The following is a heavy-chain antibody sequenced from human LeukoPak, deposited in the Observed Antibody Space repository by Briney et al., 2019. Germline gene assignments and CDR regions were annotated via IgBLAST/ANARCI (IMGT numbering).Heavy chain of an antibody. CDR2: ISAYNGNT. V-gene: IGHV1-18*01. D-gene: IGHD2-2*01. J-gene: IGHJ5*02. CDR3: ARDQGRRVVVPAAAFDP. CDR1: GYTFTSYG. Sequence: ASVKVSCKASGYTFTSYGISWVRQAPGQGLEWMGWISAYNGNTNYAQKLQGRVTMTTDTSTSTAYMELRSLRSDDTAVYYCARDQGRRVVVPAAAFDPWGQGTLVTVSS.